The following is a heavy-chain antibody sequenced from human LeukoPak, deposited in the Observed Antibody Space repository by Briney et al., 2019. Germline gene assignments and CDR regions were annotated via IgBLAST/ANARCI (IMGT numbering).Heavy chain of an antibody. Sequence: PGGSLRLSCAASGFTFSDYYMSWIRQPPGKGLEWIGYIYYSGSTNYNPSLKSRVTISVDTSKNQFSLKLSSVTAADTAVYYCARGDYGDYHFDYWGQGTLVTVSS. CDR1: GFTFSDYY. CDR2: IYYSGST. J-gene: IGHJ4*02. V-gene: IGHV4-59*01. CDR3: ARGDYGDYHFDY. D-gene: IGHD4-17*01.